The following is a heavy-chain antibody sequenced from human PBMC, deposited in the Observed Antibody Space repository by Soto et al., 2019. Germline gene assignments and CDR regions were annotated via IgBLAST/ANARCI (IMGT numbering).Heavy chain of an antibody. Sequence: QVQLQESSRGLVKPSETLSLTCTVSGGSISSYYWSWIRQPPGKGLEWIGYMYYSGRTNYNPSLKSRVTISVDTSKNQFSLKLSSVTAADTAVYYCARASCISTSCYAWELGFDYWGQGTLVTVSS. J-gene: IGHJ4*02. CDR3: ARASCISTSCYAWELGFDY. D-gene: IGHD2-2*01. CDR1: GGSISSYY. V-gene: IGHV4-59*01. CDR2: MYYSGRT.